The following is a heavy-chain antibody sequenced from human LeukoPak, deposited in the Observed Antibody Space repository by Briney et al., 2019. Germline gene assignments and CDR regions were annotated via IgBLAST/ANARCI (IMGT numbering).Heavy chain of an antibody. CDR2: MNPNSGNT. J-gene: IGHJ4*02. V-gene: IGHV1-8*01. CDR1: GYTFTSYD. Sequence: GASVKVSCKASGYTFTSYDINWVRQATGQGLEWMGWMNPNSGNTGYAHKFRGRVTMTRNTSISTAYMELSSLRSEDTAVYYCARDLGYGDYTFAYWGQGTLVTVSS. CDR3: ARDLGYGDYTFAY. D-gene: IGHD4-17*01.